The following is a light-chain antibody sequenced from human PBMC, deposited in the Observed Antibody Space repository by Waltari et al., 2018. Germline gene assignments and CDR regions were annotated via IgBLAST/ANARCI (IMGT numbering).Light chain of an antibody. CDR2: AAS. CDR1: QGISDF. Sequence: IQLTQSPSSLSASVGDRVTITCRASQGISDFLAWYQQKPGKAPKLLIYAASTLQSGVPSRFSDSGSGTDFTLTITSLQPEDVATYYCQLLNSSQWTFGQGTKVDMK. J-gene: IGKJ1*01. CDR3: QLLNSSQWT. V-gene: IGKV1-9*01.